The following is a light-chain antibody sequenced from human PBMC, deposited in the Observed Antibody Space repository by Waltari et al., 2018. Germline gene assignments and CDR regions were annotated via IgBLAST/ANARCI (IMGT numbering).Light chain of an antibody. J-gene: IGKJ1*01. Sequence: DIQMTQSPSTLSASVGDRVTITCRASQSISSWVSWYQQTPGKAPKLLIYTGSSLDSGVPSRSSGSGSVTEFPLTISSLQPEDFATYYCQQYNSYPWTFGQGTKVEIK. V-gene: IGKV1-5*03. CDR3: QQYNSYPWT. CDR1: QSISSW. CDR2: TGS.